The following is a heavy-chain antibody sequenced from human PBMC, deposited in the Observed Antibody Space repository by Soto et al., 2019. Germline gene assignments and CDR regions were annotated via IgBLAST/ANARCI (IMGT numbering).Heavy chain of an antibody. CDR3: ARHYGVGTYPLDY. CDR1: GGSISSGGYY. D-gene: IGHD3-10*01. CDR2: IYYSGSV. J-gene: IGHJ4*01. V-gene: IGHV4-61*08. Sequence: SETLSLTCTVSGGSISSGGYYWSWIRQPPGKELEWIGYIYYSGSVKYSPSLWSRVTMSVDTSKNQFSLILNSVTAADTAVYYCARHYGVGTYPLDYWGHGILVTVSS.